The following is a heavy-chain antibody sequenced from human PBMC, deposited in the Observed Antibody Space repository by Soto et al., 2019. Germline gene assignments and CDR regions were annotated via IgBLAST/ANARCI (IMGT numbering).Heavy chain of an antibody. V-gene: IGHV3-23*01. D-gene: IGHD3-10*01. CDR2: ISGSRDRT. CDR3: EGSGN. J-gene: IGHJ3*01. CDR1: GFTIRNYA. Sequence: EVQVLESGGDLVQPGGSLRLSCAASGFTIRNYAMSWVRQAPGKALEWVSGISGSRDRTYYADSVKGRFTISKDTSSNTLYLQVNSLRVEDTSVYHCEGSGNWGQGTMVTVSS.